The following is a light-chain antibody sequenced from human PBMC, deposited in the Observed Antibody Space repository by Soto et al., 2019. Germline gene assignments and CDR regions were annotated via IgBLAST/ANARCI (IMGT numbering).Light chain of an antibody. V-gene: IGKV1-39*01. CDR1: QGISSY. CDR3: QQSYSTPPWT. CDR2: LAS. Sequence: IQLTQSPSSLSASVGDRVTITCRASQGISSYLAWYQQKPGKAPKLLIYLASTLQSGVPSRFSGSGSGTDFSLTISSLQPEDFATYYCQQSYSTPPWTFGQGTKVEIK. J-gene: IGKJ1*01.